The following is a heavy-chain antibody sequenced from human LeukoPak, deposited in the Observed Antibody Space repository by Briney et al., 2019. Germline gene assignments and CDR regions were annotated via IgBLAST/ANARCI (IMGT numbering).Heavy chain of an antibody. Sequence: GGSLRLSCAASGFTFSSYAMSWVRQAPGKGLEWVSAISGSGGSTYYADSVKGRFTISRDNSKNTLYLEVIRLTAEDTAVYYCAKDDAWLRFGEWSQGTLVTVSS. V-gene: IGHV3-23*01. J-gene: IGHJ4*02. CDR2: ISGSGGST. CDR1: GFTFSSYA. D-gene: IGHD3-10*01. CDR3: AKDDAWLRFGE.